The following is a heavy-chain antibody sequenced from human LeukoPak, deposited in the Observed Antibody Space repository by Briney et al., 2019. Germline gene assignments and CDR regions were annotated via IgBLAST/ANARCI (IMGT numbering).Heavy chain of an antibody. CDR3: AKDRWLQGYFDY. Sequence: GGSLRLSCAASGFTFSSYGMSWVRQAPGKGLEWVSAISGNGGDTFYADSVKGRCTISRDNSKKTVYLQMNSLRTEDTAVYYCAKDRWLQGYFDYWGQGTLVTVSS. J-gene: IGHJ4*02. CDR1: GFTFSSYG. CDR2: ISGNGGDT. D-gene: IGHD5-24*01. V-gene: IGHV3-23*01.